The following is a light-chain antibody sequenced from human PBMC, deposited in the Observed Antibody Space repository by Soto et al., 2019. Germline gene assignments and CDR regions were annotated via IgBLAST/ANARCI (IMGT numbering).Light chain of an antibody. V-gene: IGKV3-15*01. CDR2: VAS. CDR1: QSIRSN. J-gene: IGKJ4*01. Sequence: ELVMTESPANLSVSPGERATLSCRASQSIRSNLAWYQQKPGQTPRLLIYVASTRATGIPARFTGSGSGTDFTLTISSLQSEDCAIYYCQQYNNWPLTFGGGTKVDIK. CDR3: QQYNNWPLT.